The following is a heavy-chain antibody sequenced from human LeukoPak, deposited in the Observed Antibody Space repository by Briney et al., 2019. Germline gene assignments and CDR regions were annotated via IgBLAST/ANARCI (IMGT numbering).Heavy chain of an antibody. CDR3: AEVPWLRLWTHYVGS. D-gene: IGHD6-19*01. CDR1: GFTFSSYA. J-gene: IGHJ4*02. CDR2: ISGSGDST. V-gene: IGHV3-23*01. Sequence: GGSLRLSCAASGFTFSSYAMTWVRQAPGKGLEWVSAISGSGDSTNYADSVKGRFTIARDNSKNTLYLQMNSLRAEDTAVYYCAEVPWLRLWTHYVGSWGKGTLVTVSS.